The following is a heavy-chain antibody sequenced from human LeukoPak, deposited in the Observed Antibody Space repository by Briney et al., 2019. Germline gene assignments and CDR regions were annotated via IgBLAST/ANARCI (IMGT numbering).Heavy chain of an antibody. CDR3: AILVIKELRVVHAFDI. CDR2: FDPEDGEK. Sequence: ASVKVSCKVSGYILTELSMHCVRAAPGKGLEWGGGFDPEDGEKIYAQQLKGRVTMTEDTSTDTAYIELSSLRSGDTAVYYCAILVIKELRVVHAFDIWGQGTMVTVSS. V-gene: IGHV1-24*01. CDR1: GYILTELS. J-gene: IGHJ3*02. D-gene: IGHD1-26*01.